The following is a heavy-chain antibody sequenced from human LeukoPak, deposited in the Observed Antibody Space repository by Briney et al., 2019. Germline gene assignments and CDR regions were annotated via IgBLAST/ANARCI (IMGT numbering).Heavy chain of an antibody. J-gene: IGHJ4*02. D-gene: IGHD6-13*01. CDR1: GFPFSDYC. Sequence: NPGGSLRLSCVVSGFPFSDYCMNWIRQAPGKGLEWISYISSSSSYTDYADSVKGRFTISRDNAKSALYLQMNSLRLEDTAVYYCAAGTAADFWGQGTLVTVSS. CDR3: AAGTAADF. CDR2: ISSSSSYT. V-gene: IGHV3-11*03.